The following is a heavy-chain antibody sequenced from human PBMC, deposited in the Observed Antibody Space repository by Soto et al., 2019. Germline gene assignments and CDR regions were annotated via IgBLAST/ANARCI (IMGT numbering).Heavy chain of an antibody. J-gene: IGHJ4*02. CDR3: ARIGISSRWSNEY. Sequence: ESLTLSRNACGHSFNTCWIGWVLQMPGKGLEWMGLIYPGDSDTRDSQAFQGKVTFSADKSISTVYLQWSSLKASDTAMYYWARIGISSRWSNEYWGRGTLVTVSS. CDR2: IYPGDSDT. V-gene: IGHV5-51*01. CDR1: GHSFNTCW. D-gene: IGHD6-19*01.